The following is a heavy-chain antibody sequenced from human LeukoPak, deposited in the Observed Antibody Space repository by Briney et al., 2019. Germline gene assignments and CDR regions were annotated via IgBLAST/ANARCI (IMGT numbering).Heavy chain of an antibody. CDR1: GFTFTSYW. D-gene: IGHD3-22*01. CDR3: AREGYYYDSSGYSYYYYYMDV. Sequence: PGGSLRLSCVASGFTFTSYWMNWVRQAPGKGLEWVANIKQDGSEKYYVDSVKGRFTISRDNAKNSLYLQMNSLRAEDTAVYYCAREGYYYDSSGYSYYYYYMDVWGKGTTVTISS. J-gene: IGHJ6*03. CDR2: IKQDGSEK. V-gene: IGHV3-7*01.